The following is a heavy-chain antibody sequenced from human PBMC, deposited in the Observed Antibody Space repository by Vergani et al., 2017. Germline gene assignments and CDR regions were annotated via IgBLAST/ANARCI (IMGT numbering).Heavy chain of an antibody. D-gene: IGHD4-23*01. Sequence: QVQLQESGPGLVKPSQTLSLTCTVSGGSISSGGYYWSWIRQHPGKGLEWIGYIYYSGSTYYNPSLKSRVTISVDTSKNQFSLKLSSVTSADTAVYYWARVGGGSNTLDYYYYGMDVWGQGTTVTVSS. J-gene: IGHJ6*02. CDR2: IYYSGST. V-gene: IGHV4-31*03. CDR3: ARVGGGSNTLDYYYYGMDV. CDR1: GGSISSGGYY.